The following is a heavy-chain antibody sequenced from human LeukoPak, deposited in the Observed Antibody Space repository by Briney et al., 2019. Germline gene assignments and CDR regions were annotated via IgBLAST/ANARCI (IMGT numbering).Heavy chain of an antibody. J-gene: IGHJ5*02. CDR2: ISGSGGST. CDR1: GFTFSSYA. Sequence: GGSLRLSCAASGFTFSSYAMSWVRQAPGKGLEWVSAISGSGGSTYYADSVKGRFTISRDNSKNTLYLQMNSLRAEDTAVYYCAKEPSDCSSTSCVSWFDPWGQGTLVTVSS. V-gene: IGHV3-23*01. CDR3: AKEPSDCSSTSCVSWFDP. D-gene: IGHD2-2*01.